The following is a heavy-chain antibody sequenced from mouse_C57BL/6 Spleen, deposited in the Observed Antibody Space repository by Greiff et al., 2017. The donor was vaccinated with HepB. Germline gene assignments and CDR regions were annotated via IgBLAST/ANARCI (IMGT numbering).Heavy chain of an antibody. V-gene: IGHV1-15*01. Sequence: QVHVKQSGAELVRPGASVTLSCKASGYTFTDYEMHWVKQTPVHGLEWIGAIDPETGGTAYNQKFKGKAILTADKSSSTAYMELRSLTSEDSAVYYCTRGYYDYDGGYWGQGTTLTVSS. CDR2: IDPETGGT. D-gene: IGHD2-4*01. J-gene: IGHJ2*01. CDR1: GYTFTDYE. CDR3: TRGYYDYDGGY.